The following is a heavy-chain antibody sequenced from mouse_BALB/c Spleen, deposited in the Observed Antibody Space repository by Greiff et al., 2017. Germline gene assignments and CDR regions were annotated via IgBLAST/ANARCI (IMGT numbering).Heavy chain of an antibody. J-gene: IGHJ2*01. CDR2: ISYDGSN. D-gene: IGHD2-3*01. V-gene: IGHV3-6*02. CDR3: ARDWGGYYDY. Sequence: EVQLVESGPGLVKPSQSLSLTCSVTGYSITSGYYWNWIRQFPGNKLEWMGYISYDGSNNYNPSLKNRISITRDTSKNQFFLKLNSVTTEDTATYYCARDWGGYYDYWGQGTTLTVSS. CDR1: GYSITSGYY.